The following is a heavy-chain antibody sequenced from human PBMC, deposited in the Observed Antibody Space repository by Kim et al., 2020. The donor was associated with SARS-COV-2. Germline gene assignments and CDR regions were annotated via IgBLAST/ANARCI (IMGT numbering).Heavy chain of an antibody. V-gene: IGHV1-2*06. CDR2: INPNSGGT. Sequence: ASVKVSCKASGYTFTGYYMHWVRQAPGQGLEWMGRINPNSGGTNYAQKFQGRVTMTRDTSISTAYMELSRLRSDDTAVYYCARADRLEWLLSSSDVGAFDIWGQGTMVTVSS. J-gene: IGHJ3*02. CDR1: GYTFTGYY. CDR3: ARADRLEWLLSSSDVGAFDI. D-gene: IGHD3-3*01.